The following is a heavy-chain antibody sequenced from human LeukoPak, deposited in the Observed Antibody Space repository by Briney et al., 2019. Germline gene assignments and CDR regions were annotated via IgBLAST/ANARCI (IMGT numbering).Heavy chain of an antibody. J-gene: IGHJ4*02. CDR1: GFTFSSSW. Sequence: GGSLRLSCVASGFTFSSSWMGWVRQAPGKGLEWVANIKQDGSEKSYVESVRGRFTISRDNAKNSLYLQLNSLRAEDTALYYCARDNPPDYWGQGTLVTVSS. CDR2: IKQDGSEK. V-gene: IGHV3-7*03. CDR3: ARDNPPDY.